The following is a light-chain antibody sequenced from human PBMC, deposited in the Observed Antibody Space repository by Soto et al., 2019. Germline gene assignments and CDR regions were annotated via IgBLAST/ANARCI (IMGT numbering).Light chain of an antibody. V-gene: IGLV2-8*01. CDR1: SSDVGGYDY. CDR2: EVT. CDR3: SSYAGGKNFYV. Sequence: QSALTQPPSASGSPGQTVTISCTGTSSDVGGYDYVSWYQQHPGEAPKLIIYEVTKRPSGVPVRFSGSKSGNTASLTVSGLQAEDEADYHCSSYAGGKNFYVFGTGTKLTVL. J-gene: IGLJ1*01.